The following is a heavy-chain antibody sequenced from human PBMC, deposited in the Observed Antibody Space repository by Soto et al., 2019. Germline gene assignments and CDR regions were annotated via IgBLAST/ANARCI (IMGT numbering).Heavy chain of an antibody. J-gene: IGHJ2*01. D-gene: IGHD3-10*01. CDR2: INHSGST. Sequence: SETLSLTCAVYGGSFSDYYWSWIRQPPGKGLEWIGEINHSGSTNYNPSLKSRVTITVDTSKNPFSLKLNSVTDADTAVYYCAREVPSRYFDLWGRGTPVTDSS. V-gene: IGHV4-34*01. CDR1: GGSFSDYY. CDR3: AREVPSRYFDL.